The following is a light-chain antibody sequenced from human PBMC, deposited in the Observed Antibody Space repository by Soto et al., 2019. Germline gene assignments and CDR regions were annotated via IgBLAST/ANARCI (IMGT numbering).Light chain of an antibody. J-gene: IGKJ1*01. Sequence: EIVLTQSPGTLSLSPGERATFSCRAGQSVSSNYLAWYQQKPGQAPRLLIYGASTRATGIPARFSGSGSGTDFTLTISGLQPDYFGTYYCQQYNTFWTFGQGTKVDNK. CDR2: GAS. V-gene: IGKV3-20*01. CDR1: QSVSSNY. CDR3: QQYNTFWT.